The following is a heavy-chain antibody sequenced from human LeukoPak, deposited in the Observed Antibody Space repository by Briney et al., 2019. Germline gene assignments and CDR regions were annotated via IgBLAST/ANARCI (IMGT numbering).Heavy chain of an antibody. CDR1: GGSIRSYY. D-gene: IGHD3-10*01. J-gene: IGHJ6*03. CDR2: IYYSGST. V-gene: IGHV4-59*01. CDR3: ARGGGIDYYYYYMDV. Sequence: SETLSLTCTVSGGSIRSYYWSWIRQPPGKGLEWIGYIYYSGSTNYNPSLKSRVTISVDTSKNQFSLKLSSVTAADTAVYSCARGGGIDYYYYYMDVWGKGTTGTVSS.